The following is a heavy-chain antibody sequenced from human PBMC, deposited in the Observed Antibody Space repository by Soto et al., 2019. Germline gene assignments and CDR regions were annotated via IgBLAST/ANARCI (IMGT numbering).Heavy chain of an antibody. J-gene: IGHJ6*02. V-gene: IGHV4-4*02. D-gene: IGHD6-19*01. CDR2: IYHSGNT. Sequence: SETLSLTCTVSGDSVTRSNWWSWVRQSPGKGLEWIGEIYHSGNTKYNPSLKSRITISVDKSKNQFSLHLTSVTAADTAVYYCASSGWSEDFYYYYGMDVWGQGTTVTVSS. CDR1: GDSVTRSNW. CDR3: ASSGWSEDFYYYYGMDV.